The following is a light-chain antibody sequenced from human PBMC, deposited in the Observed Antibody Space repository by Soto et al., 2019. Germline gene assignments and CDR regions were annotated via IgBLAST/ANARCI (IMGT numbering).Light chain of an antibody. CDR3: SSYISGSTPYV. Sequence: QSALTQPASVSGSPGQSITISCTGTSSDVGDYNYVSWYQQHPGKAPKLIIYDVSNRPSGVSNRFSGSKSGNTASLTISGLRAEDEADYYCSSYISGSTPYVFGTGTKLTVL. V-gene: IGLV2-14*01. CDR1: SSDVGDYNY. J-gene: IGLJ1*01. CDR2: DVS.